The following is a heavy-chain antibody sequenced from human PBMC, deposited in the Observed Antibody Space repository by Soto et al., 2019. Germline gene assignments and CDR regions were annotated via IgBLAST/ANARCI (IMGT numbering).Heavy chain of an antibody. J-gene: IGHJ4*02. V-gene: IGHV1-18*01. CDR1: GYSFTSYG. Sequence: ASVKVSCKASGYSFTSYGISWVRQAPGQGLEWMGWISAYNGNANYAQKFQGRVTMTTDTSTSTAYMELRSLRSDDTAVYYCARTHRRGYKAFDYWGQGTLVTSPQ. CDR3: ARTHRRGYKAFDY. D-gene: IGHD3-22*01. CDR2: ISAYNGNA.